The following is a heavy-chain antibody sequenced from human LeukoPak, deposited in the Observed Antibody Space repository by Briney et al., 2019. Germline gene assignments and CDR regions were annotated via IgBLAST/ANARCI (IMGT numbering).Heavy chain of an antibody. J-gene: IGHJ4*02. D-gene: IGHD3-16*02. Sequence: PSETLSLTCAVYGGFFSGYYWSWIRQPPGKGLEWIGEINHSGSTNYNPSLKSRVTISVDTSKNQFSLKLSSVTAADTAVYYCARGPHDYVWGSYRYGSFDYWGQGTLVTVSS. V-gene: IGHV4-34*01. CDR2: INHSGST. CDR3: ARGPHDYVWGSYRYGSFDY. CDR1: GGFFSGYY.